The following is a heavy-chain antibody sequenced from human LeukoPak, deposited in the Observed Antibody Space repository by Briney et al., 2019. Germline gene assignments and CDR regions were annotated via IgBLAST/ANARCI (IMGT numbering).Heavy chain of an antibody. Sequence: PSETLSLTCTVSGGSISSGGYYWSWIRQHPGKGLEWIGYIYYSGSTYYNPSLKSRVTVSVDTSKNQFSLKLSSVTAADTAVYYCARGSDGDYVLDAFDIWGQGTMVTVSS. CDR3: ARGSDGDYVLDAFDI. D-gene: IGHD4-17*01. CDR1: GGSISSGGYY. J-gene: IGHJ3*02. V-gene: IGHV4-31*03. CDR2: IYYSGST.